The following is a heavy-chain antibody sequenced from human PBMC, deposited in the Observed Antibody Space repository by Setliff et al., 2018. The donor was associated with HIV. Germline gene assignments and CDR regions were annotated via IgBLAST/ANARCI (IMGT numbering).Heavy chain of an antibody. CDR1: GGFISTGGYS. CDR2: IYHSGNT. D-gene: IGHD6-13*01. V-gene: IGHV4-30-2*01. CDR3: ARGGSRGSWYWDY. J-gene: IGHJ4*02. Sequence: PSETLSLTCTVSGGFISTGGYSWSWIRQPPGEGLEWIGYIYHSGNTYYNPSLKSRVSISVDRSKNHFSLRLSSVTAADTAVYYCARGGSRGSWYWDYWGQGTLVTVSS.